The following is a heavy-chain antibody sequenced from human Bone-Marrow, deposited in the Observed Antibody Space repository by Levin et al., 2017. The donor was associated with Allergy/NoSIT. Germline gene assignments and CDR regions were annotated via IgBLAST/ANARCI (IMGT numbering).Heavy chain of an antibody. J-gene: IGHJ4*02. D-gene: IGHD6-19*01. CDR3: ARDVYMDDRSGFLFEF. V-gene: IGHV4-39*02. CDR1: SGSVSNSNYY. CDR2: VFFSGTT. Sequence: ESLKISCTVSSGSVSNSNYYWGWIRQPPGKGLEWIGSVFFSGTTSYNTSLKSRVTMSVDTYKNQVSLKLTFVTAADSAAYYCARDVYMDDRSGFLFEFWGRGTLVTVSS.